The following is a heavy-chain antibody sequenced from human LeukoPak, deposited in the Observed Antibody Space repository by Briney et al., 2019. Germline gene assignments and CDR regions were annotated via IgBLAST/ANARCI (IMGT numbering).Heavy chain of an antibody. Sequence: PSETLSLTCTVSGGSISSYYWSWIRQPAGKGLEWIGRIYTSGSTNYNPSLKSRVTMSVDTSKNQFSLKLSSVTAADTAVYYCARDIGYCSSTSCYSFLHEYWFDPWGQGTLVTVSS. D-gene: IGHD2-2*03. CDR1: GGSISSYY. V-gene: IGHV4-4*07. CDR2: IYTSGST. J-gene: IGHJ5*02. CDR3: ARDIGYCSSTSCYSFLHEYWFDP.